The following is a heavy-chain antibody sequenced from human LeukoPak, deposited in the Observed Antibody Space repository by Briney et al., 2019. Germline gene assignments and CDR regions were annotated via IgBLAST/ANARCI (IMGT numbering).Heavy chain of an antibody. CDR1: GYTFTNYG. Sequence: ASVTVSLMSSGYTFTNYGISWVRQAPAQGLDWMGWISSYNWDTNYAEKLQGRVTMTTDTSTSTAYMELRSLRSDDAAVYFCARCSSYCSSISCLTYFHYYYMDVWATGTTVTVAS. J-gene: IGHJ6*03. CDR2: ISSYNWDT. D-gene: IGHD2-2*01. CDR3: ARCSSYCSSISCLTYFHYYYMDV. V-gene: IGHV1-18*01.